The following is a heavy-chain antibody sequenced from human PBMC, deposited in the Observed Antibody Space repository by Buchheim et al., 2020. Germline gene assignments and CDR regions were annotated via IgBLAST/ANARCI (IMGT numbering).Heavy chain of an antibody. CDR2: TYHDGTT. Sequence: QVQLQESGPGLVKPSGTLSLTCAISGDSITTNHWWSWVRQSPDKGLEWIGETYHDGTTKYNPSLKSRFSISVDKFNNQSSLRLTSVTAADAAVYYCAGVRPAGDLGLFDSWGQGAL. J-gene: IGHJ5*01. V-gene: IGHV4-4*02. CDR1: GDSITTNHW. CDR3: AGVRPAGDLGLFDS. D-gene: IGHD2-2*01.